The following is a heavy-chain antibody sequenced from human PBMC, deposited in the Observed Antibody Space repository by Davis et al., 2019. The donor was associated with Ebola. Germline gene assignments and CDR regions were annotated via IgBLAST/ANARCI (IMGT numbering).Heavy chain of an antibody. J-gene: IGHJ4*02. CDR1: GGSISSYY. CDR2: IYYSGST. V-gene: IGHV4-59*08. D-gene: IGHD1-1*01. CDR3: ASGHDVIDY. Sequence: PSETLSLTCTVSGGSISSYYWSWIRQPPGKGLEWIGYIYYSGSTYYNPSLKSRVTISVDTSKNQFSLKLSSVPAADTAVYYCASGHDVIDYWGQGTLVTVSS.